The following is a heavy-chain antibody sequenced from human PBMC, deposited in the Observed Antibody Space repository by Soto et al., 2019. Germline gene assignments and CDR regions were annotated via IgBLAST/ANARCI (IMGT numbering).Heavy chain of an antibody. V-gene: IGHV3-30*18. CDR3: AKGGGQCLAPDY. Sequence: QVQLVESGGGVVQPGRSLRLSCAASGFTFNSYGMHWVRQAPGKGLEWVAVISYDGSSKFYADSVKGRFTISRDNFKKRLYLPMNSRSAEETAVYHCAKGGGQCLAPDYWGQGSLVTVSS. J-gene: IGHJ4*02. D-gene: IGHD6-19*01. CDR1: GFTFNSYG. CDR2: ISYDGSSK.